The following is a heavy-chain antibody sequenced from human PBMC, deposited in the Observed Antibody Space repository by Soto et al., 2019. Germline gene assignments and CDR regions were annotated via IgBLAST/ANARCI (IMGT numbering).Heavy chain of an antibody. D-gene: IGHD2-15*01. J-gene: IGHJ4*02. V-gene: IGHV3-21*01. CDR3: ARGLVVVVAATPVSPFDY. Sequence: PGGSLRLSCAASGFTFSSYSMNWVRQAPGKGLEWVSSISSSSSYIYYADSVKGRFTISRDNAKNSLYLQMNSLRAEDTAVYYCARGLVVVVAATPVSPFDYWGQRTLVTVSS. CDR1: GFTFSSYS. CDR2: ISSSSSYI.